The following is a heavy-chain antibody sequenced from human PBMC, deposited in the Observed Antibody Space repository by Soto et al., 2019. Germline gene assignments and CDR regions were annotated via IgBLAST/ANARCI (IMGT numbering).Heavy chain of an antibody. CDR3: ARCGPRTAGAYYPGDS. CDR1: GYTFTGYY. Sequence: ASVKVSCKASGYTFTGYYMHWVRQAPGQGLEWMGWINPNSGGTNYAQKFQGRVTMTRDTSISTAYMELSRLRSDDTAVYYCARCGPRTAGAYYPGDSWGQGTLVTVSS. V-gene: IGHV1-2*02. D-gene: IGHD1-26*01. J-gene: IGHJ5*01. CDR2: INPNSGGT.